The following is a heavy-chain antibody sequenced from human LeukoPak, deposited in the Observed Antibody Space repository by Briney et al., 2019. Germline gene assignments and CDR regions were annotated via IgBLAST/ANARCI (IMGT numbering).Heavy chain of an antibody. V-gene: IGHV3-7*01. CDR1: GFIFSRYW. J-gene: IGHJ3*02. CDR3: ARDQVLAMTGVSQGAFDI. D-gene: IGHD3-22*01. Sequence: GGSLRLSCAASGFIFSRYWMSWVRQAPGKGLEWVANIKEDGSEKYYVDSVKGRFTISRDNAKKSLYLQMNSPRAEDTAVYYCARDQVLAMTGVSQGAFDIWGQGTMVTVSS. CDR2: IKEDGSEK.